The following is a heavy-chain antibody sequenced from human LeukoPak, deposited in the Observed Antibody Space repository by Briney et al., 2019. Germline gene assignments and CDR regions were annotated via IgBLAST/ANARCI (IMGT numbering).Heavy chain of an antibody. J-gene: IGHJ4*02. CDR1: GFTFSSYG. CDR3: AREAPAAMPLDY. D-gene: IGHD2-2*01. V-gene: IGHV3-30*03. Sequence: GGSLRLSCAASGFTFSSYGMHWVRQAPGKGLEWVTVISYDGSKKYYADSVKGRFTISRDNSKNTLYLQMNSLRAEDTAVYYCAREAPAAMPLDYWGQGTLVTVSS. CDR2: ISYDGSKK.